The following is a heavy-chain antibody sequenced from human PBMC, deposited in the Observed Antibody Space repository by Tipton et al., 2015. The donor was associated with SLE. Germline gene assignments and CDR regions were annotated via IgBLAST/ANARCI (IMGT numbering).Heavy chain of an antibody. V-gene: IGHV1-18*01. D-gene: IGHD7-27*01. CDR2: ISVYNGIT. Sequence: QSGPEVKKPGASMKVSCQASGFTFTEYGFSWVRQAPGQGLEWMGRISVYNGITNYAQKLQGRVTMTTDTSTSTAHMELRSLRSDDTAMYYCARVLGIKAFDIWGQGTMVTVSS. CDR3: ARVLGIKAFDI. CDR1: GFTFTEYG. J-gene: IGHJ3*02.